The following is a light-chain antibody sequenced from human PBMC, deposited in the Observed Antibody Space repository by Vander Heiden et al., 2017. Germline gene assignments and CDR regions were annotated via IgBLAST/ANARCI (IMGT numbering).Light chain of an antibody. CDR2: AAS. CDR3: QESDSTLWT. V-gene: IGKV1-39*01. J-gene: IGKJ1*01. CDR1: QSISSY. Sequence: DIQMTQSPSSLSASVGDRVTITCRASQSISSYLNWYQQKPGKAPKLLIYAASSLQSGVTSRFSGSGSGTDFTLTIIRLQPEDFATYYWQESDSTLWTFGPGTKVEIK.